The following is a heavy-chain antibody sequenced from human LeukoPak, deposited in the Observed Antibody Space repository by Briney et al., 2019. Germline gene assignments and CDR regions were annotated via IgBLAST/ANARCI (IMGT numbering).Heavy chain of an antibody. CDR3: ARAEGYSSGWYDY. CDR1: GFTFDGYA. D-gene: IGHD6-19*01. CDR2: ISWNSGSI. Sequence: GGSLRLSCATSGFTFDGYAMHWVRQAPGKGLEWVSGISWNSGSIGFADSVQGRFTISRDNAKNSLYLQMNSPRPEDTALYYCARAEGYSSGWYDYWGQGTLVTVSS. V-gene: IGHV3-9*01. J-gene: IGHJ4*02.